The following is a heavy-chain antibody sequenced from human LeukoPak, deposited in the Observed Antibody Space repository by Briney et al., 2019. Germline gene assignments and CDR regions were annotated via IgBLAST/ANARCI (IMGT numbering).Heavy chain of an antibody. D-gene: IGHD5-24*01. CDR1: GFPFDDYA. J-gene: IGHJ4*02. CDR3: AKDKSTGYNAFDY. Sequence: GGSLRLSCAASGFPFDDYAMHWVRQGPGKGLEWVSLIVGDGGKTYYADSVKGRFTISRDNSKNSLYLQMNSLRADDTALYYCAKDKSTGYNAFDYWGQGTLVTVSS. CDR2: IVGDGGKT. V-gene: IGHV3-43*02.